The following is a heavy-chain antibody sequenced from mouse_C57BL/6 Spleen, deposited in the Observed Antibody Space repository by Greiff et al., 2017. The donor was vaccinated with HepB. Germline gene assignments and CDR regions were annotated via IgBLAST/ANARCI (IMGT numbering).Heavy chain of an antibody. J-gene: IGHJ3*01. CDR1: GFNIKDDY. CDR3: TTYYDSAWFAY. D-gene: IGHD2-4*01. V-gene: IGHV14-4*01. Sequence: EVQRVESGAELVRPGASVKLSCTASGFNIKDDYMHWVKQRPEQGLEWIGWIDPENGDTEYASKFQGKATITADTSSNTAYLQLSSLTSEDTAVYYCTTYYDSAWFAYWGQGTLVTGSA. CDR2: IDPENGDT.